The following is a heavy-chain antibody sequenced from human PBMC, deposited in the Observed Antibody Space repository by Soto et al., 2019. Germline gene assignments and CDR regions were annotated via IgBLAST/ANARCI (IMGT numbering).Heavy chain of an antibody. CDR2: ISVYNGDT. D-gene: IGHD2-21*01. CDR1: GYTFTTYG. V-gene: IGHV1-18*01. CDR3: ARVYCGGDCFSGADFDY. J-gene: IGHJ4*02. Sequence: QVQLVQSGTEVKKAGSAVKVSCKTSGYTFTTYGISWIRQAPGQGLEWIAWISVYNGDTNYAQNVQGRVTMTTDTVTTTDYLELRSLRSDDTAVYYCARVYCGGDCFSGADFDYWGQGTLVTVS.